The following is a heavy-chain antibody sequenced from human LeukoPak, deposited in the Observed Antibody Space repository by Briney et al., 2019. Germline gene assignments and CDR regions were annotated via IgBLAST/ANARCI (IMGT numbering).Heavy chain of an antibody. CDR1: GFTFSSY. V-gene: IGHV3-48*02. J-gene: IGHJ3*01. D-gene: IGHD7-27*01. CDR2: INSGSSYM. CDR3: AREDDDWGPNTFDV. Sequence: GGSLRLSCAASGFTFSSYMNWVRQAPGKGLEWVSYINSGSSYMYYPDSVKGRFTIPRDNAKNSLYLQMDSLRDEDTAVYYCAREDDDWGPNTFDVWGQGTVVTVSS.